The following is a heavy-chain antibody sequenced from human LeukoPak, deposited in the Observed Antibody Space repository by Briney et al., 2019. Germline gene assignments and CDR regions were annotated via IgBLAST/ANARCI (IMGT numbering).Heavy chain of an antibody. J-gene: IGHJ1*01. Sequence: PSETLSLTCTVSGVSISSDDYSWSWIRQPPGRGLEWIGYIYHSGSASYNSSLKSRISMSVDMSKNQFSLRLSSVTAADTAVYYCARYYFDSDGFYIPPVWGQGTLVTVSS. D-gene: IGHD3-22*01. V-gene: IGHV4-30-2*01. CDR1: GVSISSDDYS. CDR2: IYHSGSA. CDR3: ARYYFDSDGFYIPPV.